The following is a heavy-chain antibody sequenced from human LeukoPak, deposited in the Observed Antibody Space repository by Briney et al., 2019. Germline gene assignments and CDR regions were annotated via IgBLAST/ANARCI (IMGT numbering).Heavy chain of an antibody. Sequence: SETLSLTCAVYGGPFSGYYWNWIRQPPGMGLEWIGEINHSGSTNYNPSLKSRVTISVDTSKNQFSLKLSSVTAADTAVYYCARGGHDYYDSSGYTKYYFDYWGQGTLVTVSS. CDR1: GGPFSGYY. J-gene: IGHJ4*02. V-gene: IGHV4-34*01. D-gene: IGHD3-22*01. CDR3: ARGGHDYYDSSGYTKYYFDY. CDR2: INHSGST.